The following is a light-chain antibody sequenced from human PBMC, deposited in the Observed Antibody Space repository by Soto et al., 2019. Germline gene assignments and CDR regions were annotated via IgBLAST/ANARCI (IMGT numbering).Light chain of an antibody. CDR1: SSNIGAGSD. CDR2: GNN. J-gene: IGLJ1*01. CDR3: QSYDSSLGGSV. V-gene: IGLV1-40*01. Sequence: QSVLTQPPSVSGAPGQRVTISCTGSSSNIGAGSDVHWYHQLPGTAPKLLIYGNNNRPSGVPDRFSGSKSGTSASLAITGLQAGDEADYYGQSYDSSLGGSVFGTGTKVTVL.